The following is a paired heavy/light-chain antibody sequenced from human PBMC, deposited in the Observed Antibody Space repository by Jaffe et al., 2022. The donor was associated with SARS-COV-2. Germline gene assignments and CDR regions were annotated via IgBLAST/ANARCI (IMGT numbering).Light chain of an antibody. V-gene: IGKV1-17*01. CDR1: QGIRDD. J-gene: IGKJ5*01. Sequence: DIQMTQSPSSLSASVGDRVTISCRASQGIRDDLGWFQQKPGKAPKRLIYAASILQSGVPSRFSGSGTGTEFTLTISSLQPEDFATYYCLQHYDYPMTFGQGTRLEIK. CDR2: AAS. CDR3: LQHYDYPMT.
Heavy chain of an antibody. CDR2: ITSSGSAI. Sequence: QVQLVESGGGVAKPGGSLRLTCTASGFIFSDYFMNWVRQAPGKGLEWISYITSSGSAITYADSVKGRFSISRDNAKNSLYLQMNSLRPEDTAIYYCVRDGGVQLRAFDVWGQGTMVTVSS. D-gene: IGHD1-1*01. V-gene: IGHV3-11*01. CDR3: VRDGGVQLRAFDV. J-gene: IGHJ3*01. CDR1: GFIFSDYF.